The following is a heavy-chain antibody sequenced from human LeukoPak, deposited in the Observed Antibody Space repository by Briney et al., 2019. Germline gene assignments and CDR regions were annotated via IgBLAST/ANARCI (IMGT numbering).Heavy chain of an antibody. Sequence: PSETLSLTCTVSGGSISSSSYYWGWIRQPPGKGLEWIGSIYYSGSTYYNPSLKSRVTISVDTSKNQFSLKLSSVTAADTAVYYCAREHIVATIFLGDGPWFDPWGQGTLVTVSS. CDR2: IYYSGST. CDR3: AREHIVATIFLGDGPWFDP. J-gene: IGHJ5*02. D-gene: IGHD5-12*01. V-gene: IGHV4-39*07. CDR1: GGSISSSSYY.